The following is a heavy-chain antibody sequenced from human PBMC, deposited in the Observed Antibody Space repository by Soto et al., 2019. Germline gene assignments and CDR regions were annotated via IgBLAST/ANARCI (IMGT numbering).Heavy chain of an antibody. CDR2: ITHSGST. CDR1: GGSFSPYY. Sequence: QVQLQQWGAGLLKPSETLSLTCGVYGGSFSPYYWSWIRQPPGKGLEWIGEITHSGSTNYNPSLKSRVTISVETSKNQFSLKFTSVTAADTAVYYCARGGKSVMFMQGYYFDYWGQGTLVTVSS. J-gene: IGHJ4*02. V-gene: IGHV4-34*02. CDR3: ARGGKSVMFMQGYYFDY. D-gene: IGHD3-10*02.